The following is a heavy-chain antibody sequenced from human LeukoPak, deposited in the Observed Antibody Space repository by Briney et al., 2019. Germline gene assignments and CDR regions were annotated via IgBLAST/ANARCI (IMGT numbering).Heavy chain of an antibody. J-gene: IGHJ4*02. CDR3: ARDRRGGYNLKELGY. V-gene: IGHV3-11*01. CDR2: ISSSGSTI. CDR1: GFTFSDYY. D-gene: IGHD5-24*01. Sequence: GGSLRLSCAASGFTFSDYYMSWIRQAPGKGLEWVSYISSSGSTIYYADSVKGRFTISRDNAKNSLYLQMNSLRAEDTAVYYCARDRRGGYNLKELGYRGQGTLVTVSS.